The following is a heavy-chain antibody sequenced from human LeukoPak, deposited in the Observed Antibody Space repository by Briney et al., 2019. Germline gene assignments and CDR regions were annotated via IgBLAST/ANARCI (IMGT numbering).Heavy chain of an antibody. V-gene: IGHV4-59*12. CDR3: ATYPDY. CDR2: IYYSGST. CDR1: GGSISSYY. J-gene: IGHJ4*02. Sequence: NPSETLSLTCTVSGGSISSYYWSWIRQPPGKGLEWIGYIYYSGSTNYNPSLKSRVTISVDTSKNQFSLKLSSVTAADTAVYYCATYPDYWGQGTLVTVSS.